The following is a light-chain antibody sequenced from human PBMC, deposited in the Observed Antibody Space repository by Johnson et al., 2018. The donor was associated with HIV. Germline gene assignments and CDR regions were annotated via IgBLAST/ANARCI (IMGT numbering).Light chain of an antibody. J-gene: IGLJ1*01. CDR2: DNN. V-gene: IGLV1-51*01. CDR3: GTWDSSLSAGV. Sequence: QSALTQPPSVSAAPGQKVTISCSGSSSNIGNNYVSWYQQLPGTAPKLLIYDNNKRPSGIPDRFSGSKSGTSATLGITGLQTGDEADYYCGTWDSSLSAGVFGTGNKVTVL. CDR1: SSNIGNNY.